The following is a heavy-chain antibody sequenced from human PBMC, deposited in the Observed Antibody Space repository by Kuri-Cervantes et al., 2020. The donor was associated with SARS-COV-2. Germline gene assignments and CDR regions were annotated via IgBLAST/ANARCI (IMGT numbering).Heavy chain of an antibody. CDR2: IIPILGTA. CDR3: ARERSYDYYFYYYMDV. CDR1: GGTFSSYA. D-gene: IGHD3-16*01. V-gene: IGHV1-69*04. Sequence: SVKVSCKASGGTFSSYAISWVRQAPGQGLEWMGRIIPILGTANYAQKFQGRVTITADKSTSTAYMELSSLRSEDTAVYYCARERSYDYYFYYYMDVWGKGTTVTVSS. J-gene: IGHJ6*03.